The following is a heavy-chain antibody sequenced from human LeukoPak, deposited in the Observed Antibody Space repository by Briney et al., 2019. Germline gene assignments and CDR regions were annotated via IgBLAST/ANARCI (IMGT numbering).Heavy chain of an antibody. D-gene: IGHD4-4*01. CDR3: ARQSLTTVTYYYYYGMDV. V-gene: IGHV4-31*11. CDR1: GGSFSGYY. CDR2: IYYSGST. Sequence: SETLSLTCAVYGGSFSGYYWSWIRQHPGKGLEWIGYIYYSGSTYYNPSLKSRVTISVDTSKNQFSLKLSSVTAADTAVYYCARQSLTTVTYYYYYGMDVWGQGTTVTVSS. J-gene: IGHJ6*02.